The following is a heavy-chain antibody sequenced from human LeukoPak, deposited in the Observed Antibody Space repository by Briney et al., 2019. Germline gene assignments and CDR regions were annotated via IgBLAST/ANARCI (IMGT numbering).Heavy chain of an antibody. J-gene: IGHJ3*02. V-gene: IGHV4-39*07. CDR2: IYYSGNT. Sequence: SQTLSLTRSLSAGSIRITTNYSGWIRQPPRNGLEWIGSIYYSGNTYYSPSLMSRVTISEDTSRNQFSLKLISGTAADTAVYYCAKSNGYGLVDIWGQGTMVTVSS. CDR3: AKSNGYGLVDI. D-gene: IGHD3-10*01. CDR1: AGSIRITTNY.